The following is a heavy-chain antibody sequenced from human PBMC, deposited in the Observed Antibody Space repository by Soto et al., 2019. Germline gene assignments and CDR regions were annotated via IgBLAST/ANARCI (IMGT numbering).Heavy chain of an antibody. V-gene: IGHV3-74*01. CDR1: GFTFSAYW. CDR2: ISDDGSTT. Sequence: GGSLSLSCEVSGFTFSAYWMHWVRHVQGKGLIWVSRISDDGSTTTYADSVKGRFTISRDNAKNTLYLQMNSLRADDTGLYYCTRGPRVSSTGTGAHWGQGTLVTVSS. CDR3: TRGPRVSSTGTGAH. J-gene: IGHJ4*02. D-gene: IGHD1-1*01.